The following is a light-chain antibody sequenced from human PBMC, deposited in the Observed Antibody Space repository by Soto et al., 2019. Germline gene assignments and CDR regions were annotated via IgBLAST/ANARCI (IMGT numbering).Light chain of an antibody. CDR1: QSVSNNY. CDR3: QQYAGSPRT. V-gene: IGKV3-20*01. CDR2: GAS. J-gene: IGKJ1*01. Sequence: EIVLTQSPGTLSLPPGERATLSCRASQSVSNNYLAWYQQKPGQAPRLLIYGASIRATGIPDRFSGSGSGTDFTLTINRLEPEDFAVYYCQQYAGSPRTFGQGTKVDIK.